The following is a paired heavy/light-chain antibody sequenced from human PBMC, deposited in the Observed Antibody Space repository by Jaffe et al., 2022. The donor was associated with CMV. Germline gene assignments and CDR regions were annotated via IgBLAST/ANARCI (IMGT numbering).Heavy chain of an antibody. V-gene: IGHV4-61*01. CDR3: ASTLGYYFDY. J-gene: IGHJ4*02. D-gene: IGHD3-16*01. Sequence: QVQLQESGPGLVKPSETLSLTCTVSGGSVSSGSYYWSWIRQPPGKGLEWIAYAYYGGSANYNPSLKSRVTTSVDTSKNQFSLKLSSVTAADTAVYYCASTLGYYFDYWGQGILVTVSS. CDR2: AYYGGSA. CDR1: GGSVSSGSYY.
Light chain of an antibody. CDR3: SSYTSISIPV. V-gene: IGLV2-14*03. CDR1: SSDIGDYNY. Sequence: QSALTQPASVSGSPGQSITISCTGSSSDIGDYNYVSWYQQHPNKAPKLIIYDVNSRPSGVSNRFSGSKSGTTASLAISGLQAEDEADYYCSSYTSISIPVFGGGTRLTVL. J-gene: IGLJ2*01. CDR2: DVN.